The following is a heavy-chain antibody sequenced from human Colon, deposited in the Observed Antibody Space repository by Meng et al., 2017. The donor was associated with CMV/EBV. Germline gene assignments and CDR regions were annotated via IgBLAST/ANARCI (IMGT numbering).Heavy chain of an antibody. D-gene: IGHD1-7*01. J-gene: IGHJ6*02. CDR2: ITSSGSTT. CDR1: GFNFISYE. V-gene: IGHV3-48*03. Sequence: GESLKISCAVSGFNFISYEMNWVRQAPGKGLEWVSSITSSGSTTYYADSVRGRFTISRDNAKNSLYLEVKSLRADDTAVYYCAKNFLYGMDVWGQGTTVTVSS. CDR3: AKNFLYGMDV.